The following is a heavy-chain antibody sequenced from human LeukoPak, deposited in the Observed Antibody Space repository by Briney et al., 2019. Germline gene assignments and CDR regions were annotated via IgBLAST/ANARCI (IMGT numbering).Heavy chain of an antibody. Sequence: GGSLRLSCAASGFIFSNRFMSWVRQAPGKGLEWVSSISADGGNIYYADSVKGRFTISRGNSKNALFLQMSSLRAEDTAIYYCAKESGWITGYGLDVWGQGTTVTVSS. V-gene: IGHV3-23*01. CDR1: GFIFSNRF. J-gene: IGHJ6*02. CDR3: AKESGWITGYGLDV. CDR2: ISADGGNI. D-gene: IGHD6-19*01.